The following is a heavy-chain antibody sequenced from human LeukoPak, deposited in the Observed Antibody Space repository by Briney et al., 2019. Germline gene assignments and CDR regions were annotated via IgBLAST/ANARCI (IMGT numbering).Heavy chain of an antibody. CDR3: AKDVLSDDGSEHLYYLDF. V-gene: IGHV3-23*01. J-gene: IGHJ4*02. Sequence: GGSLRLSSVASVFTFSAYAMSWVRQAPGKGLEWVSSIIWSGGAAYYADSVKGRFTISRDNSRNTLYLQMNSLRAEDTALYYCAKDVLSDDGSEHLYYLDFWGQRTLVAVSS. CDR2: IIWSGGAA. D-gene: IGHD3-22*01. CDR1: VFTFSAYA.